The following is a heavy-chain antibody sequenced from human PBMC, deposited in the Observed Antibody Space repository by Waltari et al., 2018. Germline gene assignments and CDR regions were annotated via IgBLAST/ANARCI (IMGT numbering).Heavy chain of an antibody. CDR2: IYSGGST. J-gene: IGHJ4*02. CDR3: ARVGLLAGGSRRYFDY. D-gene: IGHD3-3*01. Sequence: EVQLVESGGGLIQPGGSLRLSCVASGFTVSSNYMSWVRQAPGKGLEWVSVIYSGGSTYYADSVKGRFTISRDNSKNTLYLQMNSLRAEDTAVYYCARVGLLAGGSRRYFDYWGQGTLVTVSS. V-gene: IGHV3-53*01. CDR1: GFTVSSNY.